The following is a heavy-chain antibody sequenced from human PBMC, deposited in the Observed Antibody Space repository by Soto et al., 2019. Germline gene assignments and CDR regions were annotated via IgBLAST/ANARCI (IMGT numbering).Heavy chain of an antibody. CDR3: ARHTVSFLDTTNCLDT. CDR1: GYTFTSYG. CDR2: ISAYNGNT. Sequence: ASVKVSCKASGYTFTSYGISWVRQAPGQGLEWMGWISAYNGNTNYAQKLQGRVTMTTDTSTSTAYMELRSLRSDDTAVYYCARHTVSFLDTTNCLDTWGQGTLVTVSS. J-gene: IGHJ5*02. D-gene: IGHD3-3*01. V-gene: IGHV1-18*01.